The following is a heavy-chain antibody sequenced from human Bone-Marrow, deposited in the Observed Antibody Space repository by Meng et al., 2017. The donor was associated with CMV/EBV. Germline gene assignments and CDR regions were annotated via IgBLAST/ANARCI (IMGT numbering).Heavy chain of an antibody. Sequence: GESLKISCAASGFTFSSYAMSWVRQAPGKGLEWVSAISGSGGSAYYADPVKGRFTISRDNSKNTLYLQMNSLRAEDTAVYYCAKMPRSLGAATHLDYWGQGTRVTGSS. CDR2: ISGSGGSA. CDR3: AKMPRSLGAATHLDY. J-gene: IGHJ4*02. V-gene: IGHV3-23*01. D-gene: IGHD1-26*01. CDR1: GFTFSSYA.